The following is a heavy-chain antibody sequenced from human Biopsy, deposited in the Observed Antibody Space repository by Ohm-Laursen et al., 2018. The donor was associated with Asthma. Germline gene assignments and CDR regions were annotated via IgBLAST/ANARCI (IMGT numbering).Heavy chain of an antibody. CDR1: GFTFSNYG. CDR2: ISFDGSNK. J-gene: IGHJ4*02. CDR3: AKDVFPGWELRRGPDY. V-gene: IGHV3-30*18. D-gene: IGHD1-26*01. Sequence: SLRLSCSASGFTFSNYGMHWVRQAPGKGLDWVAVISFDGSNKNYTDSVKGRFTISRDNFRNTLHLQMNSLRAEDTAVYYCAKDVFPGWELRRGPDYWGQGTLVTVSS.